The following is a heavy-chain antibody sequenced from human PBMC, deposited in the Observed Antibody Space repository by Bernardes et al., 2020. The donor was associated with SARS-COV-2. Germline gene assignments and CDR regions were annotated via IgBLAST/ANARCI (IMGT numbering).Heavy chain of an antibody. D-gene: IGHD2-15*01. CDR1: GFTFRNYG. J-gene: IGHJ6*02. CDR3: AKTVAAYLYYYYGMDV. CDR2: LSGSGGST. V-gene: IGHV3-23*01. Sequence: GGSLRLSCAASGFTFRNYGMSWVRQAPGKGLEWVSALSGSGGSTYYADSVKGRFTISRDTSKNTLYLQMNGLRADDTAVYYCAKTVAAYLYYYYGMDVWGQGTTVAV.